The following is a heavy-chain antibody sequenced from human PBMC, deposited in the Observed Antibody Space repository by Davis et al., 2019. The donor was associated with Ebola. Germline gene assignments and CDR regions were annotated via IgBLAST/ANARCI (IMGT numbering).Heavy chain of an antibody. Sequence: AASVKVSCKASGFAFTSSAVQWVRQARGQRLEWIGWIVVATGDAKYAQKFQERVTITRDLSTNTAYMELSSLRPEDTAVYYCEHLIQKNQQIVDYWGQGTLVAVSS. CDR1: GFAFTSSA. CDR3: EHLIQKNQQIVDY. J-gene: IGHJ4*02. V-gene: IGHV1-58*01. D-gene: IGHD1-14*01. CDR2: IVVATGDA.